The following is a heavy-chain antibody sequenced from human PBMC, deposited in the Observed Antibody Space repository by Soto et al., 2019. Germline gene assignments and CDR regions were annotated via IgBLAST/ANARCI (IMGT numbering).Heavy chain of an antibody. CDR1: GFNFNQYS. Sequence: EVQLVEAGGALVQPGGSLRPSGAPSGFNFNQYSMNWVPQAPGKGRGWVAYISSSSSNIYYADSVKGRFTISRDNDRNSLYMQVNSLRAEDTAVYYCVRESFDFWSGFDCWGQGTLVTVSS. V-gene: IGHV3-48*01. D-gene: IGHD3-3*01. CDR2: ISSSSSNI. CDR3: VRESFDFWSGFDC. J-gene: IGHJ4*02.